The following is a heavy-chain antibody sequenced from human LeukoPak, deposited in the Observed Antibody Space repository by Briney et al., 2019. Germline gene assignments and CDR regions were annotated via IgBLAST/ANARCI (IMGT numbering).Heavy chain of an antibody. CDR2: IIPIFGTA. Sequence: SVKVSCKVSVDTFSSYAIIWVRQAPGQGLEWMGGIIPIFGTANYTQKFQGRVTITPDESTSTAYMELSSLGSEDTAVYYCARDRSGGNYYYYYYMDVWGKGTTVTVSS. CDR3: ARDRSGGNYYYYYYMDV. D-gene: IGHD4-23*01. J-gene: IGHJ6*03. CDR1: VDTFSSYA. V-gene: IGHV1-69*13.